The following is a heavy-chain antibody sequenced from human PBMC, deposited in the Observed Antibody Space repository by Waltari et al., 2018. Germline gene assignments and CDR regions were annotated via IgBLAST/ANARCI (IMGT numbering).Heavy chain of an antibody. V-gene: IGHV1-69*01. CDR1: GDVFSNYA. D-gene: IGHD4-17*01. CDR3: ARGSKFGDYGDLDY. J-gene: IGHJ4*02. CDR2: IIPRLHNP. Sequence: VQLVQSGAGVKKPGSSVKISCKTSGDVFSNYAISWVRQAPGKGLEWMGGIIPRLHNPNYAQRFQDSVTITADESTTTAYLELTNLTPEDTATYYCARGSKFGDYGDLDYWGQGTLVTVSA.